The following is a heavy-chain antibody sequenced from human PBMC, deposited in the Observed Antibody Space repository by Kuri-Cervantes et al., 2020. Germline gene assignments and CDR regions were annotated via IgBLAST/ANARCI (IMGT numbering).Heavy chain of an antibody. CDR2: IWYDGSNK. D-gene: IGHD2-2*01. J-gene: IGHJ4*02. CDR3: ARDGADCSSTSCYGKDY. V-gene: IGHV3-33*01. CDR1: GFTFSSYG. Sequence: GESLKISCAASGFTFSSYGMHWVRQAPGKGLEWVAVIWYDGSNKYYADSVKGRFTISRDNSKNTLYLQMNSLRAEDTAVYYCARDGADCSSTSCYGKDYWGQGTLVTVSS.